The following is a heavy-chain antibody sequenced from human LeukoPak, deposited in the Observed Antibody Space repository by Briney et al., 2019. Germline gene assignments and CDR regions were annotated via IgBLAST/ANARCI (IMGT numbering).Heavy chain of an antibody. CDR1: GGSFSGYY. V-gene: IGHV4-34*01. CDR2: IDHSGST. CDR3: ARHPFATPFDH. J-gene: IGHJ4*02. Sequence: SETLSLTCAVYGGSFSGYYWSWIRQPPGKGLEWIGEIDHSGSTNYNPSLKSRVTISVDTSKNQFSLKLSSVTAADTAVYYCARHPFATPFDHWGRGTLVTVSS.